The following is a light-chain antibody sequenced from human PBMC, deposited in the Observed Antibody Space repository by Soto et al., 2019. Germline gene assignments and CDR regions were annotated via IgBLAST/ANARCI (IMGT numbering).Light chain of an antibody. CDR2: KAS. V-gene: IGKV1-5*03. CDR3: QQYNSYPWT. CDR1: QSISSW. Sequence: DIQMTQSPSTLSASVGDRVTITCRASQSISSWLAWYQQKPGKAPKLLIYKASSLASGVPSRFSGRGSGTGFNLTISSLQPDDFATYYCQQYNSYPWTFGRGTKVEIK. J-gene: IGKJ1*01.